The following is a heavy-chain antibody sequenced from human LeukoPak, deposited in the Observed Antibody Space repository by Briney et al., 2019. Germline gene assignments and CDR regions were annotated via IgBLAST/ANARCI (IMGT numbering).Heavy chain of an antibody. CDR3: ARELDV. CDR2: VTGSGGRA. CDR1: GFIFLTYA. J-gene: IGHJ6*02. V-gene: IGHV3-23*01. Sequence: GGSLRLSCAASGFIFLTYAMTWVRQAPGKGLEWVSTVTGSGGRAYYAYSVKGRFTISRDNSKNTLYLQMNSLRAEDTAVYYCARELDVWGQGTTVTVSS.